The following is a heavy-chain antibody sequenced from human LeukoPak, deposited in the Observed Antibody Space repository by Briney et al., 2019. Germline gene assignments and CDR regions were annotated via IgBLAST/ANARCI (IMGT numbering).Heavy chain of an antibody. D-gene: IGHD3-22*01. CDR2: ISGSGGST. CDR3: AKHFDSRGYYYVSY. Sequence: GGSLRLSCAASGFTFSSYAMSWVRQAPGKGLEWVSAISGSGGSTYNADSAKGRLTISRDNSKNTLYLQMNSLRAEDTAVYYCAKHFDSRGYYYVSYWGQGTLVTVSP. J-gene: IGHJ4*02. V-gene: IGHV3-23*01. CDR1: GFTFSSYA.